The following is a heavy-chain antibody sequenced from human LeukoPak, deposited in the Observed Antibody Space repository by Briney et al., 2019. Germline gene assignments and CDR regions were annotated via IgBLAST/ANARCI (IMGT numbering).Heavy chain of an antibody. J-gene: IGHJ6*02. CDR3: ARDVEMATTTPHRSMDV. Sequence: GASVKVSCKASGYTFTSYGISWVRQAPGQGLEWMGWISAYNGNTNYAQKLQGRVTMTTDTSTSTAYMELRSLRSDDTAVYYCARDVEMATTTPHRSMDVWGQGTTVTVSS. V-gene: IGHV1-18*01. CDR2: ISAYNGNT. CDR1: GYTFTSYG. D-gene: IGHD5-24*01.